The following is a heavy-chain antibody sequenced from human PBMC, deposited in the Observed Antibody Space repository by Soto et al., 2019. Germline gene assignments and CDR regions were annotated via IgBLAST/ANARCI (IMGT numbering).Heavy chain of an antibody. CDR3: AKVAAASTYFDY. Sequence: QVHLEESGPGLVKPSGTLSLTCAVAGCCISSRNWWSWVLRSPGKGLEWLGELYHGGSPNYNPCLKSRSTISVDKANHPLSLRLSCVNAVDTAVYYCAKVAAASTYFDYLGQGTLVTVSS. CDR2: LYHGGSP. J-gene: IGHJ4*02. V-gene: IGHV4-4*02. CDR1: GCCISSRNW. D-gene: IGHD6-13*01.